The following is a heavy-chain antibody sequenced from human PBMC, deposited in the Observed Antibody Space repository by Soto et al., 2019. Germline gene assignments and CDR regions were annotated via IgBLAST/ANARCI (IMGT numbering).Heavy chain of an antibody. CDR2: IIPIVGTA. D-gene: IGHD6-13*01. CDR3: AREAGSGFSSSWYGVGY. J-gene: IGHJ4*02. Sequence: QVQLVQSGAEVKKPGSSVKVSCKASGGTFSSYAISWVRQAPGQGLEWMGGIIPIVGTANYAQKFKGRVTITADESTSTAYMELSSLRSEDTAVYYCAREAGSGFSSSWYGVGYWGQGTLVTVSS. V-gene: IGHV1-69*01. CDR1: GGTFSSYA.